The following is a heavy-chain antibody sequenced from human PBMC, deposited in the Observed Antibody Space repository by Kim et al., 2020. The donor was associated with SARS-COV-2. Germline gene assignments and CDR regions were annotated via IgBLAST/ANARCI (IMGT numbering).Heavy chain of an antibody. J-gene: IGHJ5*02. V-gene: IGHV3-7*04. CDR3: ARGYCSGGSCYAGENWFDP. Sequence: GRFTIPRDNAKNSLYLQMNSVRAEDTAVYYCARGYCSGGSCYAGENWFDPWGQGTLVTVSS. D-gene: IGHD2-15*01.